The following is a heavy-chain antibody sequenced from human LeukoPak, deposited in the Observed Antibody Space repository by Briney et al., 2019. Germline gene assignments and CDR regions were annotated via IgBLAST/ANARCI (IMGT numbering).Heavy chain of an antibody. D-gene: IGHD3-16*01. CDR2: AYYSGTT. Sequence: SETLSLTCTVSGGSISSYYWSWIRQPPGKGLEWIGYAYYSGTTNYNPSLKSRVTISVDTSKNQFSLKLNSVTAADTAVYYCARGATPWGHFDYWGQGTLITVSS. CDR1: GGSISSYY. V-gene: IGHV4-59*01. CDR3: ARGATPWGHFDY. J-gene: IGHJ4*02.